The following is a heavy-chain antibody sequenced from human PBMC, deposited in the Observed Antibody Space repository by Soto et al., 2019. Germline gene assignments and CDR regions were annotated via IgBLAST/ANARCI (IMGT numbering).Heavy chain of an antibody. CDR2: IYYSGST. CDR3: ASLSFVAAAGRDD. J-gene: IGHJ4*02. Sequence: PSETLSLTCTVSGGSISSYYWSWIRQPPGKGLEWIGCIYYSGSTNYNPSLKSRVTISVDTSKNQFSLKLSSVTAADTAVYYCASLSFVAAAGRDDWGQGTLVTVSS. CDR1: GGSISSYY. D-gene: IGHD6-13*01. V-gene: IGHV4-59*01.